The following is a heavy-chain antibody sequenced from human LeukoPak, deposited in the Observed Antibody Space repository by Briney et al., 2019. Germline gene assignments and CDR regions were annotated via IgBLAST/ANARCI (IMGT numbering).Heavy chain of an antibody. CDR1: GFTFSSYW. D-gene: IGHD3-10*01. Sequence: PLGSLRLSCAASGFTFSSYWMSWVRQAPGKGLEWVANIKQDGSEKYYVDSVKGRFTISRDNAKNSLYLQMNSLRAEDTAVYYCARDRMVRGVIIRYYYYGMDVWGQGTTVTVSS. CDR2: IKQDGSEK. V-gene: IGHV3-7*04. J-gene: IGHJ6*02. CDR3: ARDRMVRGVIIRYYYYGMDV.